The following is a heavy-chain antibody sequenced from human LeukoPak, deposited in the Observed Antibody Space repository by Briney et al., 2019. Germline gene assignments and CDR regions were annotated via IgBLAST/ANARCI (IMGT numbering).Heavy chain of an antibody. CDR2: ISFDGSDA. CDR3: AVSNWMDP. CDR1: GFTFSGFW. J-gene: IGHJ5*02. Sequence: GGSLRLSCAASGFTFSGFWMHWVRQAPGKGLVWVSCISFDGSDATYADSVKGRFTISRDNAKNTLHLQTDSLTVEDTAVYYCAVSNWMDPWGQGTLVTVSS. V-gene: IGHV3-74*01.